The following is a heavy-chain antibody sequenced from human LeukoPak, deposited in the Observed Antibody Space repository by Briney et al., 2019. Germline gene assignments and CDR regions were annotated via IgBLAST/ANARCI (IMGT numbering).Heavy chain of an antibody. J-gene: IGHJ6*03. CDR2: INWNGGST. D-gene: IGHD3-10*01. CDR1: EFTVSSNY. V-gene: IGHV3-20*04. Sequence: PGGSLRLSCTASEFTVSSNYMLWVRQAPGKGLEWVSGINWNGGSTGYADSVKGRFTISRDNAKNSLYLQMNSLRAEDTALYYCARDVLLWFGEGYYYMDVWGKGTTVTVSS. CDR3: ARDVLLWFGEGYYYMDV.